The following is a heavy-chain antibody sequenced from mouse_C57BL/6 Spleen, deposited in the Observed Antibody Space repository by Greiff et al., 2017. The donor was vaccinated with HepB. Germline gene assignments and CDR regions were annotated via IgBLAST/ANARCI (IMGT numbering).Heavy chain of an antibody. CDR1: GFTFSSYA. CDR2: ISSGGDYI. Sequence: DVQLVESGEGLVKPGGSLKLSCAASGFTFSSYAMSWVRQTPEKRLEWVAYISSGGDYIYYADTVKGRFTISRDNARNTLYLQMSSLKSEYTAMYYCTRDRTYGTEAWFAYWGQGTLVTVSA. V-gene: IGHV5-9-1*02. CDR3: TRDRTYGTEAWFAY. J-gene: IGHJ3*01. D-gene: IGHD1-2*01.